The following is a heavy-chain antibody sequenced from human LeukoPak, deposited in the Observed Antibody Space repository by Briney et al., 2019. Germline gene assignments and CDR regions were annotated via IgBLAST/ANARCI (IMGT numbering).Heavy chain of an antibody. CDR1: GGSISSYGYF. J-gene: IGHJ4*02. V-gene: IGHV4-39*01. Sequence: SETLSLTCTVFGGSISSYGYFWGWIRQPPGKGLEWIGSSSYSGTAYYNPSLKSRVTISVDTSKTQFSLKLSSVTAADTGVYYCARPSLGPTGVDFWGQGTLVTVSS. CDR3: ARPSLGPTGVDF. CDR2: SSYSGTA. D-gene: IGHD1-26*01.